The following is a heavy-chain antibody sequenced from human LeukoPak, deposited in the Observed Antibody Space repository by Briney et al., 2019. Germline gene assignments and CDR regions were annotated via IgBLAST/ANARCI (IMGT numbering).Heavy chain of an antibody. CDR3: ARVDVLLWFGELADAFDI. CDR1: GFTFSSYW. CDR2: INSYGSST. D-gene: IGHD3-10*01. V-gene: IGHV3-74*01. Sequence: GGSLRLSCAASGFTFSSYWMHWVRQAPGKGLVWVSRINSYGSSTSYADSVKGRFTISRDNAKNTLYLQMNSLRAEDTAVYYCARVDVLLWFGELADAFDIWGQGTMVTVSS. J-gene: IGHJ3*02.